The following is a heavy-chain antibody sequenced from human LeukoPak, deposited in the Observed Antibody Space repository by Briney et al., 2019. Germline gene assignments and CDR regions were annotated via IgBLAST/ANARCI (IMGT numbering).Heavy chain of an antibody. CDR3: ARSLLGAVAGTIAYFDY. V-gene: IGHV6-1*01. D-gene: IGHD6-19*01. CDR1: GYSVSSNSAA. CDR2: TYYRSKWYN. Sequence: SQTLSLTCAISGYSVSSNSAAWNCIRQSPSRGLEWLGSTYYRSKWYNDYAVSVKSRITINPDTSKNQFSLQLNSVTPEDTAVYYCARSLLGAVAGTIAYFDYWGQGTLVTVSS. J-gene: IGHJ4*02.